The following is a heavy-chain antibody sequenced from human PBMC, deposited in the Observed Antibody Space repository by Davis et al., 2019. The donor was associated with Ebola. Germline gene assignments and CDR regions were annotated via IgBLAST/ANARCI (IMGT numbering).Heavy chain of an antibody. D-gene: IGHD1-1*01. CDR1: GFIFRNYV. CDR2: IYSAGST. CDR3: ARTLTTLY. Sequence: GESLKISCETSGFIFRNYVMSWVRQAPGKGLEWVSNIYSAGSTYYADSVKGRFTISRDDSKNTLFLHMSNLRVEDTAVYYCARTLTTLYWGQGTLVTVSS. V-gene: IGHV3-23*05. J-gene: IGHJ4*02.